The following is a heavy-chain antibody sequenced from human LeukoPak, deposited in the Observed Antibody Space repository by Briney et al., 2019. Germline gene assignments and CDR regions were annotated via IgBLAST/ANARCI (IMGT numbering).Heavy chain of an antibody. V-gene: IGHV3-48*01. CDR1: GFTFSSHS. CDR2: ISSSSSTI. D-gene: IGHD4-17*01. J-gene: IGHJ3*02. Sequence: GGSLRLSCAASGFTFSSHSMNWVRQAPGKGLEWVSYISSSSSTIYYADSVKGRFTISRDNAKNSLYLQMNSLRAEDTAVYYCARDLRTVSAFDIWGQGTMVTVSS. CDR3: ARDLRTVSAFDI.